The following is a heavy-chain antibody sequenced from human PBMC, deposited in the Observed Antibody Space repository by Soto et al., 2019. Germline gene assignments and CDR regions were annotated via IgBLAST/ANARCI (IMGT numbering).Heavy chain of an antibody. CDR2: IYYSGST. V-gene: IGHV4-31*03. CDR3: ASLRFLEWLLYTDAFDI. Sequence: PSETLSLTCTVSGGSISSGGYYWSWIRQHPGKGLEWIGYIYYSGSTYYNPSLKSRVTISVDTSKNQFSLKLSSVTAADTAVYYCASLRFLEWLLYTDAFDIWGQGTMVTVSS. CDR1: GGSISSGGYY. D-gene: IGHD3-3*01. J-gene: IGHJ3*02.